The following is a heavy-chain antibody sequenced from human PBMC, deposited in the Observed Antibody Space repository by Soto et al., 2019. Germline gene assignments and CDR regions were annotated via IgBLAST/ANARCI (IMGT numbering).Heavy chain of an antibody. CDR1: GGSISSSSYY. CDR3: ARPDYGDYGMDV. J-gene: IGHJ6*02. D-gene: IGHD4-17*01. Sequence: QLQLQESGPGLVKPSETLSLTCTVSGGSISSSSYYWGWIRQPPGKGLEWIGSIYYSGSTYYNPSLQSRVTISVDTSKNQFSLKLSSVTAADTAVYYCARPDYGDYGMDVWGQGTTVTVSS. V-gene: IGHV4-39*01. CDR2: IYYSGST.